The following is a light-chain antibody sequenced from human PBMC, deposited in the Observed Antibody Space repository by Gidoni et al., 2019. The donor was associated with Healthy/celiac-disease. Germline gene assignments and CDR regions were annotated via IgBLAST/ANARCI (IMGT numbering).Light chain of an antibody. CDR2: GAS. CDR3: QQYGSSPPEA. CDR1: QRVSSSY. Sequence: EIVLTQSPGTLSLSPGERATLSCRASQRVSSSYLAWYQQKPGQAPRLLIYGASSRATGLPDRFSGSGSGTDFTLTISRLEPEEFAVYYCQQYGSSPPEAFGQGTKVEIK. J-gene: IGKJ1*01. V-gene: IGKV3-20*01.